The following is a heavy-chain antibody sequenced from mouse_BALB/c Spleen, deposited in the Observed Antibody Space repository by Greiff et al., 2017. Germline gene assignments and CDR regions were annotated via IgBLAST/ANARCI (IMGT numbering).Heavy chain of an antibody. Sequence: QVQLQQSGPSLVQPSQSLSITCTVSGFSLTSYGVHWVRQSPGKGLEWLGVIWSGGSTDYNAAFMSRLSITKDNSKSQVFFKMNSLQADDTAIYYCAKNRGDGDAMDYWGQGTSVTVSS. V-gene: IGHV2-5-1*01. CDR3: AKNRGDGDAMDY. CDR2: IWSGGST. CDR1: GFSLTSYG. J-gene: IGHJ4*01. D-gene: IGHD3-3*01.